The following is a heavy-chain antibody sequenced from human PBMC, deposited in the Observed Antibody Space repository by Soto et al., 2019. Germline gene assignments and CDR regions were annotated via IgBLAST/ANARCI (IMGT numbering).Heavy chain of an antibody. CDR1: GGSISRGGYY. J-gene: IGHJ6*02. Sequence: TLSLTCTVSGGSISRGGYYWGWIRQHPGMGLEWIVYIYYSESTYYNPSLKSRVTISVDTAKNQFSLKLSSVPAADTAVYYGARDYGGMDVWGQGTTVTVSS. V-gene: IGHV4-31*03. CDR3: ARDYGGMDV. D-gene: IGHD4-17*01. CDR2: IYYSEST.